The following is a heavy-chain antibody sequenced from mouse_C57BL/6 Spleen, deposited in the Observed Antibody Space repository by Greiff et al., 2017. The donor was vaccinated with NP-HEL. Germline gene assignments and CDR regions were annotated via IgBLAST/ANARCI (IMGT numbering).Heavy chain of an antibody. CDR3: AREGDDGYYVYAMDY. Sequence: EVQGVESGGGLVQPGGSLKLSCAASGFTFSDYYMYWVRQTPEKRLEWVAYLSNGGGSTYYPDTVKGRFTISRDNAKNTLYLQMSRLKSEDTAMYYCAREGDDGYYVYAMDYWGQGTSVTVSS. J-gene: IGHJ4*01. CDR1: GFTFSDYY. V-gene: IGHV5-12*01. CDR2: LSNGGGST. D-gene: IGHD2-3*01.